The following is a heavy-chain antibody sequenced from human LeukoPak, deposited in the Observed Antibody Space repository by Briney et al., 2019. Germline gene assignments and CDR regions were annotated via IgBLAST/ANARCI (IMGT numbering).Heavy chain of an antibody. CDR2: IYYSGST. CDR3: ARVSPRKWIQLWSFDY. V-gene: IGHV4-59*01. Sequence: SETLSLTCTVSGGSISSYYWSWIRQPPGKGLEWIGYIYYSGSTNYNPSLKSRVTISVDTSKNQFSLKLSSVTAADTAVYYCARVSPRKWIQLWSFDYWGQGTLVTASS. D-gene: IGHD5-18*01. J-gene: IGHJ4*02. CDR1: GGSISSYY.